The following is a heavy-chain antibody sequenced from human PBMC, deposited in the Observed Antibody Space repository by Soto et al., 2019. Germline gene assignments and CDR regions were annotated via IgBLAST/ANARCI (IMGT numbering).Heavy chain of an antibody. J-gene: IGHJ4*02. CDR1: GVSISSSSYY. V-gene: IGHV4-39*01. Sequence: PSETLSLTCTVSGVSISSSSYYWGWIRQTPGKGLEWIGTIYFSGSTYYNPSPKSRVTISVDRSKNQFSLNLTSVTAADTALYYCARHGSYWGPGTLVTVSS. CDR2: IYFSGST. CDR3: ARHGSY.